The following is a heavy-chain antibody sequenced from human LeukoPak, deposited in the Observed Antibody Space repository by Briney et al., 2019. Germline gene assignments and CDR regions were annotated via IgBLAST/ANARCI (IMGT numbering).Heavy chain of an antibody. J-gene: IGHJ3*02. CDR3: ARVVGSSWPYDAFDI. Sequence: PGGSLRLSCAASGFTFSSYAMHWVRQAPGKGLEYVSPISSNGGSTYYANSVKGRFTISRDNSKNTLYLQMGCLRAEDMAVYYCARVVGSSWPYDAFDIWGQGTMVTVSS. CDR2: ISSNGGST. CDR1: GFTFSSYA. D-gene: IGHD6-13*01. V-gene: IGHV3-64*01.